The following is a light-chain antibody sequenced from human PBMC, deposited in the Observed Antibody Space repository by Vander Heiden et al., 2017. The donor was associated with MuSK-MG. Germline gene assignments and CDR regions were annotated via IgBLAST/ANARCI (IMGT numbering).Light chain of an antibody. CDR2: EAF. V-gene: IGLV2-14*03. J-gene: IGLJ2*01. CDR1: NSDIGAHDY. CDR3: ASYSLDTTLV. Sequence: QSALTQPAPVSGSPGPSITISCTGTNSDIGAHDYVSWYQQQPGRAPKLLIYEAFDRTSGISGRFSGSKSVNTASLTISGLQPEDEATYYCASYSLDTTLVFGGGTEVTVL.